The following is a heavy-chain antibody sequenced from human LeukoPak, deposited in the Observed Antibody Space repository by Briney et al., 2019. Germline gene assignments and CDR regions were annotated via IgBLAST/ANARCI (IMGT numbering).Heavy chain of an antibody. V-gene: IGHV1-2*02. CDR2: INPNSGGT. CDR3: ARGRLLRAAMVTSYYYSMDV. D-gene: IGHD5-18*01. Sequence: GASVKVSFKASGYTFTGYYMHWVRQAPGQGLEWMGWINPNSGGTNHAHKAHGRVPMTRDTSISTAYMELSRLRSDDTAVYYCARGRLLRAAMVTSYYYSMDVWGKGTTVTISS. CDR1: GYTFTGYY. J-gene: IGHJ6*03.